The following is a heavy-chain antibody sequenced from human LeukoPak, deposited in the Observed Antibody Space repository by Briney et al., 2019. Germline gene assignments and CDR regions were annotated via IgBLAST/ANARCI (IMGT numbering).Heavy chain of an antibody. CDR3: ARAAAGAFDI. D-gene: IGHD6-13*01. Sequence: SETLSLTCTVSGGSISSYYWSWIRQPPGKGLEWIGYIYYSGSTNYNPSLKSRVTISVDTSKNQFSLKLTSVTAADTAVYYCARAAAGAFDIWGQGTMVTVSS. CDR1: GGSISSYY. J-gene: IGHJ3*02. V-gene: IGHV4-59*01. CDR2: IYYSGST.